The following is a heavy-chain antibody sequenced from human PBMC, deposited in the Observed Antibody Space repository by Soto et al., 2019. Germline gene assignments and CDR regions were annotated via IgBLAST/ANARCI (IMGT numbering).Heavy chain of an antibody. CDR1: GFTFSSDV. Sequence: EVQLLESGGGLVQPGGSLRLSCAASGFTFSSDVMNWVRQAPGKGLEWVSGISGGGGSTYYADAVKGRFTISRDNSKNTRYLQMSGLRAEDTAVYYCAKVIFRSREEGGMAVWCQGTTVTVSS. D-gene: IGHD3-3*01. V-gene: IGHV3-23*01. J-gene: IGHJ6*02. CDR2: ISGGGGST. CDR3: AKVIFRSREEGGMAV.